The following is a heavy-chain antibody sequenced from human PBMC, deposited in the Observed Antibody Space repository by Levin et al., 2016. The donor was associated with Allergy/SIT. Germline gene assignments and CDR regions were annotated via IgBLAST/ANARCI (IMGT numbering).Heavy chain of an antibody. V-gene: IGHV3-7*03. Sequence: WIRQPPGKGLEWVANIKTDGSETYYVDSVKGRFTISRDTAKNSLFLQMNSLRDEDTAVYYCVRTKMYSYDSSGYHDAFDIWGQGTMVTVSS. D-gene: IGHD3-22*01. CDR2: IKTDGSET. CDR3: VRTKMYSYDSSGYHDAFDI. J-gene: IGHJ3*02.